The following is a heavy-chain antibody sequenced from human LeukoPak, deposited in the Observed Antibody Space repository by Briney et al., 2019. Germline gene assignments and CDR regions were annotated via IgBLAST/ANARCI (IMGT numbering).Heavy chain of an antibody. Sequence: PGGSLRLSCAASGFTFSNYGMHWVRQAPGKGLEWVALISYDGKNKEYSDSVKGRFTISRDNSKNTVSLEMNSLRGEDTAVYYCAKDPFARYNKGYTFDYWGQGILVSVSS. CDR2: ISYDGKNK. D-gene: IGHD5-24*01. J-gene: IGHJ4*02. V-gene: IGHV3-30*18. CDR3: AKDPFARYNKGYTFDY. CDR1: GFTFSNYG.